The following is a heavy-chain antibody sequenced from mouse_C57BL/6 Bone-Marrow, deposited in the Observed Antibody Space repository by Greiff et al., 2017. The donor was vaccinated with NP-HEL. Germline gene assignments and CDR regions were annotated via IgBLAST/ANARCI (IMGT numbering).Heavy chain of an antibody. Sequence: QVQLQQPGAELVKPGASVKMSCKASGYTFTSYWITWVKQRPGQGLEWIGDIYPGSGSTNYNEKFKSKATLTVDTSSSTASMQLSSLTSEDSAVYYCAREGAPTIVTLDYWGQGTTLTVSS. CDR1: GYTFTSYW. D-gene: IGHD2-5*01. CDR2: IYPGSGST. J-gene: IGHJ2*01. CDR3: AREGAPTIVTLDY. V-gene: IGHV1-55*01.